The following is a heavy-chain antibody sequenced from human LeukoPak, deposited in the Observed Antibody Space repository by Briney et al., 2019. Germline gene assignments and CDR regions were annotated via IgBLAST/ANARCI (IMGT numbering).Heavy chain of an antibody. CDR3: ARDLPQITFGAWFDP. Sequence: ASVKVSCKASGYTFPIYGTIWVRQAPGQGLEWMGWIGVYNGNTNSAQNLQGRVTMTTDTSTSTAYMELSSLRSDDTAVYSCARDLPQITFGAWFDPWGQGTLVTVSS. CDR1: GYTFPIYG. J-gene: IGHJ5*02. V-gene: IGHV1-18*01. CDR2: IGVYNGNT. D-gene: IGHD3-16*01.